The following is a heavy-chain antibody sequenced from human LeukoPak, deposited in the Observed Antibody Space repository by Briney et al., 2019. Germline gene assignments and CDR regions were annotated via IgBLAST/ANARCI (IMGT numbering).Heavy chain of an antibody. Sequence: QPGRSLRLSCAASGFTFSSYGMHWVRQAPGKGLEWVAVISYDGSNKYYADSVKGRFTISRDNSKNTLYLQMNSLRAEDTAVYYCAKVGVVVLYSSGWYSDYWGQGTLVTVSS. CDR3: AKVGVVVLYSSGWYSDY. CDR2: ISYDGSNK. V-gene: IGHV3-30*18. CDR1: GFTFSSYG. D-gene: IGHD6-19*01. J-gene: IGHJ4*02.